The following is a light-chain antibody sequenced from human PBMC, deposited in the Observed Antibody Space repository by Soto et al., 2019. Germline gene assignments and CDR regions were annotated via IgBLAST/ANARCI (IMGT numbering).Light chain of an antibody. V-gene: IGKV3-15*01. J-gene: IGKJ1*01. CDR1: QSVSSK. Sequence: EIVMTQSPATLSVSPGERATLSCRASQSVSSKLAWYQQKPGQGPRLLIYGASTRANGIPASFSGSGSGTEFTLAISSLQSEDFAVYYCQHYSTWLWTFGQGTKVEIK. CDR2: GAS. CDR3: QHYSTWLWT.